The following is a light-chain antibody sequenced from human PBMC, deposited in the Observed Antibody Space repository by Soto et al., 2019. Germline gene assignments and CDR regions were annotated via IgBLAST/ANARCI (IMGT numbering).Light chain of an antibody. CDR1: QTVSSTY. CDR2: DAS. CDR3: QQFGSSPIT. Sequence: EIVLTQSPGTLSLSPGERATLSCRTSQTVSSTYFAWYQQRPGLAPRLLFSDASTRATAIPERCSCSGSGRDFTLTISRLEPEDSAVYYCQQFGSSPITFGQGTRLEIK. V-gene: IGKV3-20*01. J-gene: IGKJ5*01.